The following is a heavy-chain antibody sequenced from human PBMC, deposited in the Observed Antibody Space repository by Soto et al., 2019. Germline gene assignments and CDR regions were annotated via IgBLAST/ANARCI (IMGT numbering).Heavy chain of an antibody. V-gene: IGHV3-21*01. J-gene: IGHJ3*02. CDR3: ARDGALRYFDWLFDRASDAFDI. CDR2: ISSSSSSYI. D-gene: IGHD3-9*01. Sequence: PGGSLRLSCAASGFTFSRYSMNWVRQAPGRGLEWVSSISSSSSSYIYYADSVKGRFTISRDNAKNSLYLQMNSLRAEDTAVYYCARDGALRYFDWLFDRASDAFDIWGQGTMVTVSS. CDR1: GFTFSRYS.